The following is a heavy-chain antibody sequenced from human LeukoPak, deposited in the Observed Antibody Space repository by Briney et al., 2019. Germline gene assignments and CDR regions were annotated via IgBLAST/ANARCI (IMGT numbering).Heavy chain of an antibody. D-gene: IGHD6-13*01. J-gene: IGHJ5*02. V-gene: IGHV3-30-3*01. CDR3: AVAGSSWHNWFDP. Sequence: AVISYDGSNKYYADSVKGRFTISRDNSKNTLYLQMNSLRAEDTAVYYCAVAGSSWHNWFDPWGQGTLVTVSS. CDR2: ISYDGSNK.